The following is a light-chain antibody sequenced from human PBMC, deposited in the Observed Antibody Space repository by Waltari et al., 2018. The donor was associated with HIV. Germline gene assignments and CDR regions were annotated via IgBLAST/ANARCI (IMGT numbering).Light chain of an antibody. CDR2: EVK. Sequence: QSALTQPASVSGSPGQSISISCSGTSSHVGASDYVSWYHQHPGEAPTLILYEVKKRPSGISNRFSGSKSGNTASLTISGLQVEDEAHYYCSSYSASGTLVLFGGGTRLTVL. J-gene: IGLJ2*01. CDR1: SSHVGASDY. V-gene: IGLV2-14*01. CDR3: SSYSASGTLVL.